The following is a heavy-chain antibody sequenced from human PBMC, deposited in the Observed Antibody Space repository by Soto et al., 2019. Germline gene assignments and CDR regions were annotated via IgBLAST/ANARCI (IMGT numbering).Heavy chain of an antibody. V-gene: IGHV3-9*01. CDR3: AKDRSYRNYYFDY. Sequence: GGSLRLSCAASGFTFDYYAMHWVRQAPGKGLEWVSGISWNSGSIGYADSVKGRFTISRDNAKNSLYLQMNSLRAEDTALYYCAKDRSYRNYYFDYWVQGTLVTV. D-gene: IGHD3-10*01. J-gene: IGHJ4*02. CDR1: GFTFDYYA. CDR2: ISWNSGSI.